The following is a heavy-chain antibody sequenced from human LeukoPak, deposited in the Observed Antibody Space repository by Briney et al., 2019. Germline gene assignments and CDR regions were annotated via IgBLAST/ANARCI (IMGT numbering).Heavy chain of an antibody. Sequence: GGSLSLSCAASGLPFSSYPMRWVRHAPGKGLEWVSAISGCGGSIYYAHSVKRRFTISSDNSKNTLYLQMNSLRAEDTAVYYCAKDRREIVGATFDYWGQGALVTVSS. J-gene: IGHJ4*02. CDR1: GLPFSSYP. D-gene: IGHD1-26*01. CDR3: AKDRREIVGATFDY. V-gene: IGHV3-23*01. CDR2: ISGCGGSI.